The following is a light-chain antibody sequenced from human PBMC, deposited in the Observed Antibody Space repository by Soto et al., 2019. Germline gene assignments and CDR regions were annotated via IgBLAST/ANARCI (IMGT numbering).Light chain of an antibody. CDR3: QQYHNWPPIT. Sequence: EVVLTQSPGTLSLSPGERATLSCRASQSVSSNYLAWYQQKPGQAPRLLIFDASSRATGIPDRFSGSGSGTDFSLTIRGLKPEDFAVYYCQQYHNWPPITFGQGTRLEIK. J-gene: IGKJ5*01. CDR2: DAS. V-gene: IGKV3-20*01. CDR1: QSVSSNY.